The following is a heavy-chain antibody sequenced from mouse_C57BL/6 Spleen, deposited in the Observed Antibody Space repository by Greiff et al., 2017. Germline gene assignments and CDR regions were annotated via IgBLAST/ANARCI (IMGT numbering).Heavy chain of an antibody. D-gene: IGHD2-5*01. CDR3: ARWNYSNYLGLIY. CDR2: IYPRSGNT. Sequence: QVQLKQSGAELARPGASVKLSCKASGYTFTSYGISWVKQRTGQGLEWIGEIYPRSGNTYYNEKFKGKATLTADKSSSTAYMELRSLTSEDSAVYFCARWNYSNYLGLIYWGQGTLVTVSA. J-gene: IGHJ3*01. CDR1: GYTFTSYG. V-gene: IGHV1-81*01.